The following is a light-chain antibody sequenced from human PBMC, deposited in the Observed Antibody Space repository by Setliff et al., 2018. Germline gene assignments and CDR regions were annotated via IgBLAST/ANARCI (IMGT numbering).Light chain of an antibody. CDR3: NAYGSDTTYV. CDR1: SSDVGSYDL. Sequence: QSALTQPASVSGSPGQSITISCSGTSSDVGSYDLVSWYQQHPGKAPKLIIYGVSDRPSGGSSRFSGSKSGNTAYLTISGLQTEDEAEYYCNAYGSDTTYVFGSGTKV. J-gene: IGLJ1*01. V-gene: IGLV2-14*03. CDR2: GVS.